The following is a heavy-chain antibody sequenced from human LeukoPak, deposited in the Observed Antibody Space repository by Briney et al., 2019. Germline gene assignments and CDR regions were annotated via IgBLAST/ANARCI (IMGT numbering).Heavy chain of an antibody. CDR2: IIPIFGTA. Sequence: GASVKVSCKASGGTFSSYAISWVRQAPGQGLEWMGGIIPIFGTANYAQKFQGRVTITADKSTSTAYMELSSLRSEDTAVYHCATSYSSSWYPYYYGMDVWGKGTTVTVSS. CDR1: GGTFSSYA. J-gene: IGHJ6*04. CDR3: ATSYSSSWYPYYYGMDV. V-gene: IGHV1-69*06. D-gene: IGHD6-13*01.